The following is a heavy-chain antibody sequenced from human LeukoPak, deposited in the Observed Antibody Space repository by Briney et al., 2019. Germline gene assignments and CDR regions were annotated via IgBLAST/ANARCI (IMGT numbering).Heavy chain of an antibody. D-gene: IGHD2-2*01. J-gene: IGHJ4*02. CDR2: IYYSGST. CDR3: ARRYCSSTSCSYDY. Sequence: SETLSLTCTVSGGSISSYYWSWIRQPPGKGLEWIGYIYYSGSTNYNPSLKSRVTISVDTSKTQFPLRLSSVTAADTAVYYCARRYCSSTSCSYDYWGQGTLVIVSS. V-gene: IGHV4-59*01. CDR1: GGSISSYY.